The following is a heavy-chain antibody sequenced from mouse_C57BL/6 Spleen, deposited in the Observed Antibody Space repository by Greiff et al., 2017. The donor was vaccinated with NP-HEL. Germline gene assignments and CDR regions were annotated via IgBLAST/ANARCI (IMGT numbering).Heavy chain of an antibody. D-gene: IGHD1-1*01. J-gene: IGHJ4*01. V-gene: IGHV1-52*01. CDR1: GYTFTSYW. Sequence: VQLQQPGAELVRPGSSVKLSCKASGYTFTSYWMHWVKQRPIQGLEWIGNIDPSDSETHYNQKFKDKATLTVDKSSSTAYMQLSSLTSEDSAVYYCAREDGSRAMDYWGQGTSVTVSS. CDR3: AREDGSRAMDY. CDR2: IDPSDSET.